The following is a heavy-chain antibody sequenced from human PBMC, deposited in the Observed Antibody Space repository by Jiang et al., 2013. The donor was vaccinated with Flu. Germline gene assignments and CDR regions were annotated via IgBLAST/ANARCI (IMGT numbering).Heavy chain of an antibody. V-gene: IGHV4-4*02. CDR2: IYHSGST. J-gene: IGHJ3*02. CDR1: GGSISSSNW. Sequence: GSGLVKPSGTLSLTCAVSGGSISSSNWWSWVRQPPGKGLEWIGEIYHSGSTNYNPSLKSRVTISVDKSKNQFSLKLSSVTAADTAVYYCARSKDYDYVWGSYRNYDAFDIWGQGTMVTVSS. CDR3: ARSKDYDYVWGSYRNYDAFDI. D-gene: IGHD3-16*02.